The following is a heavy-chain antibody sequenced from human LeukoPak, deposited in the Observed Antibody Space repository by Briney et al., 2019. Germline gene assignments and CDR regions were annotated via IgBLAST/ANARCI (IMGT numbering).Heavy chain of an antibody. D-gene: IGHD5-12*01. Sequence: GGSLRLSCAASGFTFSNAWMSWVRQAPGKGLEWVGRIKSKTDGGTTDYAAPVKGRFTISRDDSKNTLYLQMNSLRAEDTAVYYCTRDWRNLGYDYWGQGTLVTVSS. CDR1: GFTFSNAW. J-gene: IGHJ4*02. CDR3: TRDWRNLGYDY. V-gene: IGHV3-15*05. CDR2: IKSKTDGGTT.